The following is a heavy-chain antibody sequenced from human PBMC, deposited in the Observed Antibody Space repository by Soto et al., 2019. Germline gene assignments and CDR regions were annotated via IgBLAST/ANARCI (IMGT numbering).Heavy chain of an antibody. D-gene: IGHD3-10*01. Sequence: EVQLLESGGGLVQPGGSLRLSCAASGFTFSSYAMSWVRQAPGKGLEWVSAISGSGGSTYYADSVKGRFTISRDNSKYTLYLQMNSLRAEDTAVYYCAKGYYGSGSYPLFDYWGQGTLVTVSS. V-gene: IGHV3-23*01. CDR2: ISGSGGST. CDR1: GFTFSSYA. J-gene: IGHJ4*02. CDR3: AKGYYGSGSYPLFDY.